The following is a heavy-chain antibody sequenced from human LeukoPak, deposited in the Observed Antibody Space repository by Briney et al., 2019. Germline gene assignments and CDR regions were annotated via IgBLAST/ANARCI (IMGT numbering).Heavy chain of an antibody. CDR2: INHSGST. CDR3: ARIGVVPAARDY. Sequence: SETLSLTCAVYGGSFSGYYWSWIRQPPGKGLEWIGEINHSGSTNHNPSLKSRVTISVDTSKNQFSLKLSSVTAADTAVYYCARIGVVPAARDYWGQGTLVTVSS. CDR1: GGSFSGYY. J-gene: IGHJ4*02. V-gene: IGHV4-34*01. D-gene: IGHD2-2*01.